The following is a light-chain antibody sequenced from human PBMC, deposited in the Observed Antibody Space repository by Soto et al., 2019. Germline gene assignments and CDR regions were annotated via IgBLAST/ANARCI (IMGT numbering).Light chain of an antibody. CDR1: QSVGSN. Sequence: EMGMTQSPDTLSVSPGERATLSCRASQSVGSNLAWYQQKPGQAPRLLIYAASTRATGIPARFSGSGSGTEFTLTISSLQSEDFAVYYCQQYNNWSFGQGTLLEIK. J-gene: IGKJ5*01. CDR3: QQYNNWS. V-gene: IGKV3-15*01. CDR2: AAS.